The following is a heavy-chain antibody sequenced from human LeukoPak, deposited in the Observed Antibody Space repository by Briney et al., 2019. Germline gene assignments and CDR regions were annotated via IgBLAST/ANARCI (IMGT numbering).Heavy chain of an antibody. CDR2: TYYRSTWYN. V-gene: IGHV6-1*01. CDR3: ARRLTQYDCFDP. D-gene: IGHD2-2*01. CDR1: GDSVSSNSVT. Sequence: SQTLSLTCAISGDSVSSNSVTWNWIRQSPSRGLEWLGRTYYRSTWYNDYAVSVRGRITVNPDTSKNQFSLHLNPVTPKDTAVYYCARRLTQYDCFDPWGQGVLVTVSS. J-gene: IGHJ5*02.